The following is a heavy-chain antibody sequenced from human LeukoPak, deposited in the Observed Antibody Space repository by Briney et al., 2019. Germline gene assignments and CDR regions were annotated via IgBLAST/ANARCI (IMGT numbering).Heavy chain of an antibody. J-gene: IGHJ4*02. Sequence: ASVKVSRKASGYTFTSYDINWVRQATGQGLEWMGWMNPNSGNTGYEQKFQGRVTMTRNTSTSTAYMELSSLRSGDTAVYYCARGLAVAGTGYWGQGTLVTVSS. CDR2: MNPNSGNT. CDR3: ARGLAVAGTGY. D-gene: IGHD6-19*01. CDR1: GYTFTSYD. V-gene: IGHV1-8*01.